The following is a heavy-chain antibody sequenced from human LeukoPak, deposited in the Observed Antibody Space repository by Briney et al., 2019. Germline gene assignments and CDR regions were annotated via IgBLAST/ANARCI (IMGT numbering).Heavy chain of an antibody. Sequence: GGSLRLSRAASGFTFSSYWMHWVRQAPGKGLVWVSRINSDGSSTSYADSVKGRFTISRDNAKNTLYLQMNSLRAEDTAVYYCARSGYGSGSYYPPNWFDPWGQGTLVTVSS. CDR2: INSDGSST. CDR1: GFTFSSYW. J-gene: IGHJ5*02. CDR3: ARSGYGSGSYYPPNWFDP. D-gene: IGHD3-10*01. V-gene: IGHV3-74*01.